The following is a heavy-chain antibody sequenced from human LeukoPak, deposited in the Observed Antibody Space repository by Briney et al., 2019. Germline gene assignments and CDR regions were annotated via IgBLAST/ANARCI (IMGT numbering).Heavy chain of an antibody. J-gene: IGHJ6*02. CDR2: IIPIFGTA. V-gene: IGHV1-69*13. Sequence: ASVKVSCKASGGTFSSYAISWVRQAPGQGLEWMGGIIPIFGTANYAQKFQGRVTITADESTSTAYMELSSLRSEDTAVYYCARDLWSRIAPRQDPYYYYGMDVWGQGTTVTVSS. D-gene: IGHD6-6*01. CDR1: GGTFSSYA. CDR3: ARDLWSRIAPRQDPYYYYGMDV.